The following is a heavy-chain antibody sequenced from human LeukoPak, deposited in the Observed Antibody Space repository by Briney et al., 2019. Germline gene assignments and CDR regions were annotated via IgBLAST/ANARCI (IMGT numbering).Heavy chain of an antibody. CDR2: IKQDGSAK. Sequence: GGSLRLSCTASGFAFSDYWMTGVREAPGEGLEWVANIKQDGSAKYYVASVKGRFTISRDNAKNSLYLQMDSLRVEDTATYYCARWRGSTSERSDYWGQGTLVTVSS. J-gene: IGHJ4*02. V-gene: IGHV3-7*01. CDR3: ARWRGSTSERSDY. D-gene: IGHD2-2*01. CDR1: GFAFSDYW.